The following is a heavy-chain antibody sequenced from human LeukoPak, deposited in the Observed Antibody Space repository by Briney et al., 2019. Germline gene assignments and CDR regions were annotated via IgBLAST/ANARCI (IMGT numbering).Heavy chain of an antibody. Sequence: GGSLRLSCAASGFTFSSYSMNWVRQAPGNGLEWVSSISSSSSYIYYADSVKGRFTISRDNAKNSLYLQMNSLRAEDTAVYYCAREGYDSSTTFDYWGQGTLVTVSS. CDR3: AREGYDSSTTFDY. V-gene: IGHV3-21*01. D-gene: IGHD3-22*01. J-gene: IGHJ4*02. CDR1: GFTFSSYS. CDR2: ISSSSSYI.